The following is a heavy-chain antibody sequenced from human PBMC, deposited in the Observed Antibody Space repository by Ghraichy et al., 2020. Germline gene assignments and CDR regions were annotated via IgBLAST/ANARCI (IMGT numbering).Heavy chain of an antibody. CDR2: IYYSGST. CDR3: ARVITMVRGVTYSNWFDP. J-gene: IGHJ5*02. V-gene: IGHV4-59*01. Sequence: SETLSLTCTVSGGSIRSYYWSSIRQPPGKGLEWIGYIYYSGSTNYNPSLKSRVTISVDTSKNQFSLKLSSVTAADTAVYYCARVITMVRGVTYSNWFDPWGQGTLVTVSS. CDR1: GGSIRSYY. D-gene: IGHD3-10*01.